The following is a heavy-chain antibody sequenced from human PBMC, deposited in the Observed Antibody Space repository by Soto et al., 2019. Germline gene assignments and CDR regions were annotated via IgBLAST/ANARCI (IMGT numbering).Heavy chain of an antibody. D-gene: IGHD6-25*01. J-gene: IGHJ6*02. Sequence: GGSLRLSCAAPGFTFSSYWMSWVRQAPGKGLEWVANIKQDGSEKYYVDSVKGRFTISRDNAKNSLYLQMNSLRAEDTAVYYCARVEAAAGYYYYYYGMDVWGQGTTVTVSS. CDR2: IKQDGSEK. CDR3: ARVEAAAGYYYYYYGMDV. CDR1: GFTFSSYW. V-gene: IGHV3-7*01.